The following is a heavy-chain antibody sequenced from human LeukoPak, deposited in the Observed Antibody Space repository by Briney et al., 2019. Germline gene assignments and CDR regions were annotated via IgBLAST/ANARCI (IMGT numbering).Heavy chain of an antibody. D-gene: IGHD3-22*01. J-gene: IGHJ4*02. CDR2: ISAYNGNT. CDR3: ARAALKRYYCDSSGYYLDY. Sequence: ASVKVSCKASGYTFTSYGISWVRQAPGQGLEWMGWISAYNGNTNYAQKLQGRVTMTTDTSTSTAYMELRSLRSDDTAVYYCARAALKRYYCDSSGYYLDYWGQGTLVTVSS. CDR1: GYTFTSYG. V-gene: IGHV1-18*01.